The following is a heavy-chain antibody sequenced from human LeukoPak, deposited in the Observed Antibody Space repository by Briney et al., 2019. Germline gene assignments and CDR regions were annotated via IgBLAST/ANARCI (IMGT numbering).Heavy chain of an antibody. CDR1: GFTFSTYW. D-gene: IGHD6-13*01. Sequence: GGSLRLSCAASGFTFSTYWMTWVPQAPGKGLEWLANIKHDGSVTFYVDSLKGRFTISRDNAKNSLYLQMNSLRDEDTAVYYCARDSTSWLVFDYWGQGTLVTVSS. CDR3: ARDSTSWLVFDY. J-gene: IGHJ4*02. CDR2: IKHDGSVT. V-gene: IGHV3-7*04.